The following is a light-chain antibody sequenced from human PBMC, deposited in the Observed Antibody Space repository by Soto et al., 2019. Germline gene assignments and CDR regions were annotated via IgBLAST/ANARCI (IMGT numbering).Light chain of an antibody. CDR3: RQPNKLLLT. J-gene: IGKJ4*02. V-gene: IGKV3-15*01. Sequence: SVSLGVRANRSDRAGRRVSNNLAWYQQKPGQAARLLSSGASTRGSCIPARFSGSGSGTEFTLISSSRMPADLVVYYWRQPNKLLLTFGRGTKVDNK. CDR1: RRVSNN. CDR2: GAS.